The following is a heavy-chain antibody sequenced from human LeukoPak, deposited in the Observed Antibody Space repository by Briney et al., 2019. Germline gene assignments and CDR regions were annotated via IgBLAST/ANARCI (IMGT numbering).Heavy chain of an antibody. CDR3: ARDGGAIQFDY. D-gene: IGHD3-16*01. V-gene: IGHV1-46*01. CDR2: INPSGGST. Sequence: ASVKVPCKASGYTFTSYYMHWVRQAPGQGLEWMGIINPSGGSTSYAQKFQGRVTMTRDTSTSTVYMELSSLRSEDTAVYYCARDGGAIQFDYWGQGTLVTVSS. CDR1: GYTFTSYY. J-gene: IGHJ4*02.